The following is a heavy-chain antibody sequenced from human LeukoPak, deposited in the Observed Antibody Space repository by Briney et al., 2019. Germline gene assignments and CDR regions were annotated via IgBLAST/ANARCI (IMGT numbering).Heavy chain of an antibody. CDR3: AGIPSWHPHPSYYFDY. Sequence: ASVTVSCKASRSTFTGYYMHWVRQAPGQGLEWMGRINPNSGGTNYAQKFQGRVTMTRDTSISTAYMELRRLRSDDTAVYYCAGIPSWHPHPSYYFDYWGQGTLVAVSS. CDR2: INPNSGGT. J-gene: IGHJ4*02. CDR1: RSTFTGYY. V-gene: IGHV1-2*06. D-gene: IGHD2-21*01.